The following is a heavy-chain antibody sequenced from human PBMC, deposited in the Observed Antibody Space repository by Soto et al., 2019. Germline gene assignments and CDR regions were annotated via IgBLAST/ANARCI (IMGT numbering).Heavy chain of an antibody. Sequence: SETLSLTCSVSVGSIISFTYYWGWIRQPPGKGLEWIGTVYYNENTYYNPSLKSRVTITVDTAKNQFSLNLRSVTAADTAMYFCARRERYYGSPGWFDPWGPGTLVTVSS. V-gene: IGHV4-39*01. CDR3: ARRERYYGSPGWFDP. CDR2: VYYNENT. J-gene: IGHJ5*02. CDR1: VGSIISFTYY. D-gene: IGHD3-10*01.